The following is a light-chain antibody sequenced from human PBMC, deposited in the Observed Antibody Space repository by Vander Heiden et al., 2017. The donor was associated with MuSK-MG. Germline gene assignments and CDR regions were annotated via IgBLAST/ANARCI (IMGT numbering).Light chain of an antibody. J-gene: IGLJ2*01. Sequence: QSVLTQPPPVSGAPGQRVTISCTGSSSNIGAGYDVHWYQQLPGTAPKLLIYGNSNRPSGVPDRFSGSKSGTSAFLAITGLQAEDEADYYCQSYDSSLSGPVVFGGGTKLTVL. CDR3: QSYDSSLSGPVV. CDR2: GNS. V-gene: IGLV1-40*01. CDR1: SSNIGAGYD.